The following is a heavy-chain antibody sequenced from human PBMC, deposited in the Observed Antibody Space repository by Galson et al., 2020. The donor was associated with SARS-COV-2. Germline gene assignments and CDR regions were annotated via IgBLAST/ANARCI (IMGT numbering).Heavy chain of an antibody. D-gene: IGHD2-8*01. CDR3: ARDLRMDYYYYYGMDV. Sequence: GESLKISCAASGFTFRSYWMHWVRQTPGKGLEWVSHINSYGTSRTYADFVKGRFTISRDDAKNTLFLQMNSLRAEDTAVYYCARDLRMDYYYYYGMDVWGRGTTVTVSS. V-gene: IGHV3-74*01. CDR1: GFTFRSYW. J-gene: IGHJ6*02. CDR2: INSYGTSR.